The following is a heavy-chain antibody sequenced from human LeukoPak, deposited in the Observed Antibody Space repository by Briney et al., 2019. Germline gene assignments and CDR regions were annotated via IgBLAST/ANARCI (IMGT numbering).Heavy chain of an antibody. CDR1: GGSFSGYY. J-gene: IGHJ4*02. CDR3: ARGRDFDWLFDY. V-gene: IGHV4-59*10. CDR2: IYTSGST. D-gene: IGHD3-9*01. Sequence: ASETLSLTCAVYGGSFSGYYWSWIRQPAGKGLEWIGRIYTSGSTNYNPSLKSRVTMSVDTSKNQFSLKLSSVTAADTAVYHCARGRDFDWLFDYWGQGTLVTVSS.